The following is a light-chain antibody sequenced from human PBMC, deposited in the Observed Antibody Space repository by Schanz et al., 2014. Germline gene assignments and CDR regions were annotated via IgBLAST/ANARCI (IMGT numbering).Light chain of an antibody. V-gene: IGLV1-40*01. Sequence: QSVLTQPPSVSGAPGQTVTISCTGSSSNIGADYGVHWYQHLPGTAPKLLIYGNSNRPSGVPDRFSGSRSGTSASLAITGLQAEDEGDYYCQCYDSSLSGWRVFGGGTKLTVL. CDR1: SSNIGADYG. CDR3: QCYDSSLSGWRV. J-gene: IGLJ3*02. CDR2: GNS.